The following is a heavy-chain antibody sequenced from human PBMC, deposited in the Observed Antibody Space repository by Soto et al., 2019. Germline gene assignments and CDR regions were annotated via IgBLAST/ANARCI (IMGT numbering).Heavy chain of an antibody. V-gene: IGHV3-33*01. J-gene: IGHJ4*02. CDR3: ARGYRGMALEY. D-gene: IGHD5-12*01. CDR1: GVTFSSYG. CDR2: IWYDGSNK. Sequence: GGSLGLSCAASGVTFSSYGMHWVRQAPDKGLEWVAVIWYDGSNKYYADSVKGRFTISRDNSRNTLYLQMNSLRAEDTAVYYCARGYRGMALEYWGQGTLVTVSS.